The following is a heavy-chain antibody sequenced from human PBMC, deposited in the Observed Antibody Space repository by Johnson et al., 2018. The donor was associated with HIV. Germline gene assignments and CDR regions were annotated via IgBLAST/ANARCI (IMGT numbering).Heavy chain of an antibody. J-gene: IGHJ3*01. CDR1: GFIFSSYG. V-gene: IGHV3-30*19. CDR3: ARDGRDLVTRGSFDV. CDR2: ISYDGSNK. D-gene: IGHD5-18*01. Sequence: QVQLVESGGGVVQPGGSLRLSCEASGFIFSSYGMHWVRQAPGKGLEWVALISYDGSNKYYADSVKGRFTISRDNSKNFLYLQMNSLRPEDTAVYYCARDGRDLVTRGSFDVWGQGTVVTVSS.